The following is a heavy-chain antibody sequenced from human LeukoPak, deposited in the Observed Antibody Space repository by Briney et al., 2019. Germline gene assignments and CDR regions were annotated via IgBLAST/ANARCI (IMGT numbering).Heavy chain of an antibody. J-gene: IGHJ4*02. CDR3: ARGLVDRYFDY. Sequence: SVKVSCKASGGTFSSYAISWVRQAPGQGLEWMGGIIPIFGTTNYAQKFQDRVTITADKSTSTAYMELRSLRSDDTAVYYCARGLVDRYFDYWGQGTLVTVSS. CDR1: GGTFSSYA. V-gene: IGHV1-69*06. CDR2: IIPIFGTT. D-gene: IGHD1-26*01.